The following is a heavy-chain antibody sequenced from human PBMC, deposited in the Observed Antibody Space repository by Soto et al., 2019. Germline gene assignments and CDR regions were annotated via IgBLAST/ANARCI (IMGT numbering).Heavy chain of an antibody. CDR3: ASDISTN. V-gene: IGHV1-8*01. Sequence: QVQLVQSGAEMKKPGASVKVSCKASGYTFTSHDINWMRQTTGQGLQWMGWMNPNSGHTNYAQKFQGSATMTRDTSRSTADIEVTHLRSEHTAIYDCASDISTNGGHGSLVTVSS. CDR2: MNPNSGHT. CDR1: GYTFTSHD. D-gene: IGHD2-2*01. J-gene: IGHJ4*01.